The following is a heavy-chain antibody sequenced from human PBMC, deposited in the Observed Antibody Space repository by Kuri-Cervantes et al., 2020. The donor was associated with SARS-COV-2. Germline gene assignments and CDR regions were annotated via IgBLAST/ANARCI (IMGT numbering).Heavy chain of an antibody. J-gene: IGHJ5*02. CDR1: GYTLTELS. Sequence: ASVKVSCKVSGYTLTELSMHWVRQAPGKGLEWMGGFDPEDGETIYAQKIQGRVTMTEDTSTDTAYMELSSLRSEDTAVYYCATAPILVCSGGSCYPRRQNWFDPWGQGTLVTVSS. D-gene: IGHD2-15*01. V-gene: IGHV1-24*01. CDR3: ATAPILVCSGGSCYPRRQNWFDP. CDR2: FDPEDGET.